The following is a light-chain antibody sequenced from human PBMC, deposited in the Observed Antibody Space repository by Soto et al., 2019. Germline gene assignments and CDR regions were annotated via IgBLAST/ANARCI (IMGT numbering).Light chain of an antibody. CDR2: EVS. CDR3: SSYTSRTTPV. Sequence: QSVLAQPASVSGSPGQTSTISCTGTSSDVGGYAYVSWYQQYPGKVPKLVISEVSNRPSGVSHRFSGSRSGNTASLTISGLQAEDEADYHCSSYTSRTTPVFGGGTKVTV. V-gene: IGLV2-14*01. J-gene: IGLJ2*01. CDR1: SSDVGGYAY.